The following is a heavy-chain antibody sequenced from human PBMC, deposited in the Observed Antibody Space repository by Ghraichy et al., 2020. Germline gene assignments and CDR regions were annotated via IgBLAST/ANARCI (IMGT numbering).Heavy chain of an antibody. V-gene: IGHV3-7*01. Sequence: GGSLRLSCAASGFTFSRYWINWVRQAPGKGLEWVGHIKKDGNEKYYVDSVKGRFTISRDNAKNSLSLQMNSLRAEDTAVYYCARVFYYDNGGYYGEDYYSYGMDVWGQGTTVTVSS. CDR1: GFTFSRYW. CDR3: ARVFYYDNGGYYGEDYYSYGMDV. J-gene: IGHJ6*02. D-gene: IGHD3-22*01. CDR2: IKKDGNEK.